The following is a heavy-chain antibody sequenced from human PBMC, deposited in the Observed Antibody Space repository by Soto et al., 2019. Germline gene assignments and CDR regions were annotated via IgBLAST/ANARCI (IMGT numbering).Heavy chain of an antibody. CDR2: IYSGGST. J-gene: IGHJ4*02. D-gene: IGHD3-9*01. V-gene: IGHV3-66*01. CDR3: ARVGLRYFDWLLWTL. CDR1: GFTVSSNY. Sequence: GGSLRLSCAASGFTVSSNYMSWVRQAPGKGLEWVSVIYSGGSTYYADSVKGRFTISRDNSKNTLYLQMNSLRAEDTAVYYCARVGLRYFDWLLWTLWGQGTLVTVSS.